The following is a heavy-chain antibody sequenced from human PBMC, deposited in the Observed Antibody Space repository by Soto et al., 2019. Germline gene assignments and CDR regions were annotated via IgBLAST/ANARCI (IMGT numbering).Heavy chain of an antibody. CDR2: INPSGGST. Sequence: QVQLVQSGAEVKKPGASVKVSCETSGYTFTTYYMHWVRRAPGQGLEWMGMINPSGGSTSYAQKFQGGVTMTRDTSTRTIYMELSSLRRDNTAIYYCARRAYNYANMDVWGQGTTVTVSS. D-gene: IGHD5-18*01. CDR1: GYTFTTYY. CDR3: ARRAYNYANMDV. V-gene: IGHV1-46*01. J-gene: IGHJ6*02.